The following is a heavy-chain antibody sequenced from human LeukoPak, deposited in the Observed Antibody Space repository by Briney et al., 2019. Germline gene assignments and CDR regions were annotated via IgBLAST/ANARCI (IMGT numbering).Heavy chain of an antibody. Sequence: GRSLRLSCAASGFTFSSYAMHWVRQAPGKGLEWVAVISYDGSNKYYTDSVKGRFTISRDNFKNMLYLQMNSLRAEDTAVYYCAKGRDHSDYWGQGTLVTVSS. J-gene: IGHJ4*02. V-gene: IGHV3-30*04. CDR3: AKGRDHSDY. CDR1: GFTFSSYA. CDR2: ISYDGSNK.